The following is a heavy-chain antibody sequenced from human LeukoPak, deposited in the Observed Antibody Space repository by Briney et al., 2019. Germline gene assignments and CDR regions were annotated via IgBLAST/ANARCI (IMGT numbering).Heavy chain of an antibody. CDR2: VNNDGSST. CDR3: ARSSYPYYFDY. D-gene: IGHD6-19*01. J-gene: IGHJ4*02. CDR1: GFSFSSYW. V-gene: IGHV3-74*01. Sequence: PGGSLRLSCGASGFSFSSYWMHWVRQAPGKGLMWVSRVNNDGSSTTYADSVEGRFTISRDNARNTLYLQMNSLRAEDTAVYYCARSSYPYYFDYWGPGTLVTVSS.